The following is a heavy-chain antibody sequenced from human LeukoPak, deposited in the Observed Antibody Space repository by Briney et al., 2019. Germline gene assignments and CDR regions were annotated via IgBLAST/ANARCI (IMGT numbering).Heavy chain of an antibody. CDR3: ARGQTPYYYDSSGYSRSPYFDY. CDR1: GYSISSGYY. D-gene: IGHD3-22*01. Sequence: SETLSLTCAVSGYSISSGYYWGWIRQPPGKGLEWIGSIYHSGSTYYNPSLKSRVTISVDTSKNQFSLKLSSVTAADTAVYYCARGQTPYYYDSSGYSRSPYFDYWGQGTLVTVSS. V-gene: IGHV4-38-2*01. CDR2: IYHSGST. J-gene: IGHJ4*02.